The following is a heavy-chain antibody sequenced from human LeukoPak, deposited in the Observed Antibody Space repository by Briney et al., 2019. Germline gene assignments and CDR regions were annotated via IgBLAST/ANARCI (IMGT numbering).Heavy chain of an antibody. V-gene: IGHV3-9*01. J-gene: IGHJ4*02. CDR2: ISWNSGTI. Sequence: GGSLRLSCAASGFTFDDYAMHWVRQAPGKGLEWVSSISWNSGTIGYADSVKGRFTISRDNAKKSLYLQMNSLRGEDTAVYYCARVTYGSGTYGAFDYWGQGTLVTVSS. CDR3: ARVTYGSGTYGAFDY. CDR1: GFTFDDYA. D-gene: IGHD3-10*01.